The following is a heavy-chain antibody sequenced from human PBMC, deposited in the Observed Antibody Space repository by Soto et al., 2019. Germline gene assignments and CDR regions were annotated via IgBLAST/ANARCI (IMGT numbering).Heavy chain of an antibody. J-gene: IGHJ4*02. CDR2: ISGGGENT. CDR3: ANSWNYCSDNCYTYYFNF. Sequence: EVQLLQSGGGLVQPGGSLRLSCAASGFTFSSYAMSWVRQPPGKGLEWVSAISGGGENTYYVDSVRGRFTISRDNSNNIPHLQMNSLRAEDTAVYYCANSWNYCSDNCYTYYFNFWGQGILVTVSS. V-gene: IGHV3-23*01. D-gene: IGHD2-21*01. CDR1: GFTFSSYA.